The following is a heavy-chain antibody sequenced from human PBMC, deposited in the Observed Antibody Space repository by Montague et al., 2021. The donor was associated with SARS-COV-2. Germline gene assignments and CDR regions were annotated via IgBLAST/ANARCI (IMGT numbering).Heavy chain of an antibody. CDR1: GGSITRNYY. V-gene: IGHV4-39*01. D-gene: IGHD3-10*01. J-gene: IGHJ3*02. CDR3: ARTLVRGVPKASDI. CDR2: IYYSGTT. Sequence: SETLSLTCTVSGGSITRNYYCGWFRQPPAKGLEWVGNIYYSGTTXXNPSLQSRVTISVDASTNQFSLHLTSVTAADTAVYYCARTLVRGVPKASDIWGQGALVTVSS.